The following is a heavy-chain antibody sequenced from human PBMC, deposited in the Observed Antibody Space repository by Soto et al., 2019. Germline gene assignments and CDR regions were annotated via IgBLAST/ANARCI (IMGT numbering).Heavy chain of an antibody. J-gene: IGHJ4*02. D-gene: IGHD4-17*01. CDR1: GFTFSSYG. CDR2: IWYDGSNK. V-gene: IGHV3-33*01. CDR3: ARARTTVVNDYFDY. Sequence: GGSLRLSCAASGFTFSSYGMHWVRQAPGKGLEWVAVIWYDGSNKYYADSVKGRFTISRDNSKNTLYLQMNSLRAEDTAVYYCARARTTVVNDYFDYWGQGTLVTVSS.